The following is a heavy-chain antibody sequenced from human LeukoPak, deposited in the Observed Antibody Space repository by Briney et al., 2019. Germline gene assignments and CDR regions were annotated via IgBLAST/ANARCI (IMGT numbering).Heavy chain of an antibody. V-gene: IGHV3-72*01. D-gene: IGHD3-9*01. CDR3: ARGSSGVTISSYGMDV. Sequence: GGSLRLSCAASGFTFSVRYMDWVRQAPGKGLEWVGRTKNKANSYTTQYAASVKGRFTISRDDSKNSLYLQMNSLKTEDTAVYYCARGSSGVTISSYGMDVWGKGTTVTVSS. CDR1: GFTFSVRY. J-gene: IGHJ6*04. CDR2: TKNKANSYTT.